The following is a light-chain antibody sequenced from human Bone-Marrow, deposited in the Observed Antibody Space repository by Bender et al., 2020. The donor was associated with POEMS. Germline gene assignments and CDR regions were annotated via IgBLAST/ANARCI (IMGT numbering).Light chain of an antibody. CDR2: DNT. J-gene: IGLJ3*02. CDR3: AAWDDSLSGWV. CDR1: DSNFGGNN. V-gene: IGLV1-47*01. Sequence: QSVLTQPPSASGTPGQSVIISCSGTDSNFGGNNVNWYQQLPGTAPKLLIFDNTNRPSGIPERFSGSRSGTSASLAISGLRSEDEADYYCAAWDDSLSGWVFGGGTKLTVL.